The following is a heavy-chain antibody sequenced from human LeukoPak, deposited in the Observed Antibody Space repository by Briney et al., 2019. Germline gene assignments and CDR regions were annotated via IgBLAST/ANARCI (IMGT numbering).Heavy chain of an antibody. CDR1: DGFFSSSTNY. Sequence: SETLSLTCTVSDGFFSSSTNYWGWIRQPPGKGLEWIGSIYYSGSTHYNPSLQSRVTVSVDTSKNHFSLKLRSVTAADTAVYYCAGHVFHSSTWYGPIDYWGQGTLVTVSS. J-gene: IGHJ4*02. D-gene: IGHD6-13*01. V-gene: IGHV4-39*01. CDR3: AGHVFHSSTWYGPIDY. CDR2: IYYSGST.